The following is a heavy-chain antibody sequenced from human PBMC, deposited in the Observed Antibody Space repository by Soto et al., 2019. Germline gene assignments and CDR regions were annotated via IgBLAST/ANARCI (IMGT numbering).Heavy chain of an antibody. CDR3: ASISGSYYAFDI. Sequence: SETLSLTCTVSGGSISSSSYYWGWIRQPPGKGLEWIGGIYYSGSTYYNPSLKSRVTISVDTSKNQFSLKLSSVTAADTAVYYCASISGSYYAFDIWGQGTMVTVSS. CDR1: GGSISSSSYY. J-gene: IGHJ3*02. D-gene: IGHD1-26*01. CDR2: IYYSGST. V-gene: IGHV4-39*01.